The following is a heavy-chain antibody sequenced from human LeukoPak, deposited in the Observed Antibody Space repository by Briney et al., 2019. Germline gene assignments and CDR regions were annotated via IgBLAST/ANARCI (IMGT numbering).Heavy chain of an antibody. CDR3: ARARGVPSWFDP. V-gene: IGHV3-21*01. CDR2: ISSSSSYI. J-gene: IGHJ5*02. Sequence: GGSLRLSCAASGFTFSSYSMDWVRQAPGKGLEWVSSISSSSSYIYYADSVKGRFTISRDNAKNSLYLQMNSLRAEDTAVYYCARARGVPSWFDPWGQGTLVTVSS. CDR1: GFTFSSYS. D-gene: IGHD3-10*01.